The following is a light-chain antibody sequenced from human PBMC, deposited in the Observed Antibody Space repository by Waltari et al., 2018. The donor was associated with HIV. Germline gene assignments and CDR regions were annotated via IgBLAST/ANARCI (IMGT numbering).Light chain of an antibody. J-gene: IGKJ2*01. Sequence: VMTQSPATLSVSPGERATLSCRASQSVSTTLAWYQQKPGQAPRLLIYGASTRATGLPARFSGSGSGTEFTLTISSLQSEDFAVYYCQQYNNWPPNTFGQGTKLEIK. CDR1: QSVSTT. V-gene: IGKV3-15*01. CDR2: GAS. CDR3: QQYNNWPPNT.